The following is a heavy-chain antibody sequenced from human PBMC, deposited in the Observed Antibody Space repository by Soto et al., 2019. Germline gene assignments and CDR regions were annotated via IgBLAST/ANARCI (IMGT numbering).Heavy chain of an antibody. D-gene: IGHD4-17*01. CDR2: IYYTGST. V-gene: IGHV4-59*01. CDR1: GSSISPFY. J-gene: IGHJ4*02. Sequence: PSETLSLTCTVSGSSISPFYWSWIRQPPGKGLEWIGYIYYTGSTKYNPSLKSRVTLSLGTSRNQLSLKLSSVTAADTAVYFCTRVGVYYGDYPNFDYWGPGTLVTVSS. CDR3: TRVGVYYGDYPNFDY.